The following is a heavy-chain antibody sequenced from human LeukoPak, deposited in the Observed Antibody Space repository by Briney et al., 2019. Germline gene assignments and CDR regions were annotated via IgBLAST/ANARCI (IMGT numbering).Heavy chain of an antibody. Sequence: ASVKVSCKASGYTFTSHDINWVRQATGQGLEWMGWMNPNSGNTGYAQKFQGRVTMTRNTSISTAYMELSSLRSEDTAVYYCARGHYGDYVFDYWGQGTLVTVSS. CDR3: ARGHYGDYVFDY. CDR1: GYTFTSHD. J-gene: IGHJ4*02. V-gene: IGHV1-8*01. CDR2: MNPNSGNT. D-gene: IGHD4-17*01.